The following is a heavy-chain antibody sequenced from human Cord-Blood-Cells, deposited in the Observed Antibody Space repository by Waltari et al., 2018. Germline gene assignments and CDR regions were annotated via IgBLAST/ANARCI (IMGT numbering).Heavy chain of an antibody. J-gene: IGHJ6*02. V-gene: IGHV3-23*01. CDR1: GFTFSSYA. CDR3: AKDKRAPWFRDYYGMDV. CDR2: ISGSVGST. Sequence: EVQLLESGGGLVQPGGSLRLSCAASGFTFSSYAMSWVRQAPGKGLEWVSAISGSVGSTDYADSVKGRFTISRDNSKNTLYLQMNSLRAEDTAVYYCAKDKRAPWFRDYYGMDVWGQGTTVTVSS. D-gene: IGHD3-10*01.